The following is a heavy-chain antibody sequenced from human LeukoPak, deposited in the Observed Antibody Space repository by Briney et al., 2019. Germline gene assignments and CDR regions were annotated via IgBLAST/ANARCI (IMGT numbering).Heavy chain of an antibody. CDR2: INSDGSST. Sequence: PGGSLRLSCAASGFTFSSYWMHWVRQAPGKGLVWVSRINSDGSSTSYADSVKGRFTISRDNAKNSLYLQMNSLRAEDTAVYYCASQISASAAAMNYWGQGTLVTVSS. V-gene: IGHV3-74*01. J-gene: IGHJ4*02. D-gene: IGHD6-13*01. CDR3: ASQISASAAAMNY. CDR1: GFTFSSYW.